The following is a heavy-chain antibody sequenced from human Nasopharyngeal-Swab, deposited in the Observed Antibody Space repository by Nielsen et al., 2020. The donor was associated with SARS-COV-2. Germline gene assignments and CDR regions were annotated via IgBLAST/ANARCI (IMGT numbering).Heavy chain of an antibody. Sequence: SLKISCAASGFTFDDYGMHWVRQAPGKGLEWVSSISWDGLTIGYADSAKGRFTISRDNAKNSLYLQMNSLRVEDMAFYYCAKATNARYDFWSGSFDYWGQGTLVTVSS. CDR1: GFTFDDYG. D-gene: IGHD3-3*01. J-gene: IGHJ4*02. CDR2: ISWDGLTI. V-gene: IGHV3-9*03. CDR3: AKATNARYDFWSGSFDY.